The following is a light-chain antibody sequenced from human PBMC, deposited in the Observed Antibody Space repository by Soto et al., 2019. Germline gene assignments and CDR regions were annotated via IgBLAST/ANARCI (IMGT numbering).Light chain of an antibody. Sequence: EIVMTQSPATLSVSPGERATLSCRASQSVSSDLVWYQQKAGQAPRLLIYDTSTRATGIPARFSGSGSGTEFTLTISSLQPDDFATYYCQQYNTPLTFGGGTKVEIK. CDR1: QSVSSD. CDR3: QQYNTPLT. CDR2: DTS. V-gene: IGKV3-15*01. J-gene: IGKJ4*01.